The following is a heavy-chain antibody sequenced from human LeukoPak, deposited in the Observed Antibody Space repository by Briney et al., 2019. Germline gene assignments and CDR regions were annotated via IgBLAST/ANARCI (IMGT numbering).Heavy chain of an antibody. V-gene: IGHV3-7*03. J-gene: IGHJ4*02. D-gene: IGHD3-10*01. CDR1: GFTFSDYW. CDR2: INHNGHEQ. CDR3: TGGALDY. Sequence: QPAGSLSLSCAASGFTFSDYWMSWVRQAPGQGLEWVAKINHNGHEQHYVDPLKRRFTISSDNAKNSPFLHTAILGADDAAVDYCTGGALDYGGQGALVTVSP.